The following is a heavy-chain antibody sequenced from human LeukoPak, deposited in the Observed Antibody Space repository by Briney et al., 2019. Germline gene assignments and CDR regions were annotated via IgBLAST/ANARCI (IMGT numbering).Heavy chain of an antibody. CDR1: GYTFTSNG. D-gene: IGHD2-8*01. J-gene: IGHJ6*02. CDR2: ISAYNGNT. CDR3: ARDRYCTNGVCPVYYYYGMDV. Sequence: ASEKVSCKASGYTFTSNGISWVRQAPGQGLEWMGWISAYNGNTNYAQKLQGRVTMTTDTSTSTAYMELRSLRSDDTAVYYGARDRYCTNGVCPVYYYYGMDVWGQGTTVTVSS. V-gene: IGHV1-18*01.